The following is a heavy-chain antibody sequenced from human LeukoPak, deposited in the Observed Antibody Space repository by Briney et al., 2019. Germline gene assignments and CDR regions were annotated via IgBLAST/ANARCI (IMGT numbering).Heavy chain of an antibody. CDR2: IYTSGST. D-gene: IGHD6-13*01. J-gene: IGHJ4*02. CDR3: ARLFIAAAGRYFDY. V-gene: IGHV4-61*02. Sequence: SETLSLTCTVSGGSISSSSYYWGWIRQPAGKGLEWIGRIYTSGSTNYNPSLKSRVTISVGTSKNQFSLKLSSVTAADTAVYYCARLFIAAAGRYFDYWGQGTLVTVSS. CDR1: GGSISSSSYY.